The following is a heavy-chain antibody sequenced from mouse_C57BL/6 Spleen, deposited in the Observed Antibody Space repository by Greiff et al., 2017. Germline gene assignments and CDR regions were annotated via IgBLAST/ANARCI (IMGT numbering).Heavy chain of an antibody. CDR1: GYTFTSYW. Sequence: QVQLQQPGAELVKPGASVKLSCKASGYTFTSYWMQWVKQRPGQGLEWIGEIYPSDSYTNYNQKFKGKATLTVDKSSSTAYMPLSSLTSESSAFYYCAIVRLGYAMDYWGQGTSVTVSS. V-gene: IGHV1-50*01. CDR2: IYPSDSYT. D-gene: IGHD2-12*01. J-gene: IGHJ4*01. CDR3: AIVRLGYAMDY.